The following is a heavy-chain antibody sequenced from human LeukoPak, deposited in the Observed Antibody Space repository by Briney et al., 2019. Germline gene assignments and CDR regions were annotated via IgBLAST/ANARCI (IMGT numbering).Heavy chain of an antibody. CDR2: ISWNSGSI. J-gene: IGHJ4*02. CDR1: GFTFDDYA. V-gene: IGHV3-9*01. D-gene: IGHD5-12*01. Sequence: GRSLRLSCAASGFTFDDYAMHWVRQAPGKGLEWVSGISWNSGSIGYADSVKGRFTISRDNSKNTLYLQMNSLRAEDTAVYYCAKDSGGYDELDYWGQGTLVTVSS. CDR3: AKDSGGYDELDY.